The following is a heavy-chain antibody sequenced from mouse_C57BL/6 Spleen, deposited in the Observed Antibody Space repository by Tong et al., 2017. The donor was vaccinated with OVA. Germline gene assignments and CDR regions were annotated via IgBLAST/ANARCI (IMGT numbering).Heavy chain of an antibody. Sequence: EVQLQESGPELVKPGASVKISCKASGYSFTDYNMNWVKQSNGKSLEWIGVINPNYGTTSYNQKFKGKATLTADKSSSTAYMQLSSLTSEDSAVYFCARVNYDSLFDYWGQGTTLTVSS. CDR2: INPNYGTT. CDR1: GYSFTDYN. CDR3: ARVNYDSLFDY. D-gene: IGHD2-4*01. V-gene: IGHV1-39*01. J-gene: IGHJ2*01.